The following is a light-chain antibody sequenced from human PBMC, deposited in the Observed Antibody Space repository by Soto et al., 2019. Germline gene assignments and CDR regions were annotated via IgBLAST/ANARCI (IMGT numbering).Light chain of an antibody. Sequence: ETMMTQSPDTLSVSLGERATLSCRASQSLRSSLAWYQQKPGQAPRLLIFGPSTRATGIPARFSGTGSGTDFTLTISSLEPEDSAAYYCQQHTNWPLTFGGGTKVDIK. J-gene: IGKJ4*01. CDR1: QSLRSS. V-gene: IGKV3-15*01. CDR2: GPS. CDR3: QQHTNWPLT.